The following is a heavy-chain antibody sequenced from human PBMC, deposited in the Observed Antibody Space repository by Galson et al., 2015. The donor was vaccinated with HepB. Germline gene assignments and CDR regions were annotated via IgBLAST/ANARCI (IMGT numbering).Heavy chain of an antibody. D-gene: IGHD3-22*01. CDR1: GYSFTSYW. Sequence: QSGAEVKKPGESLKISCKGSGYSFTSYWIGWVRQMPGKGLEWMGIIYPGDSDTRYSPSFQGQVTISADKSISTAYLQWSSLKASDTAMYYCARLVSATSYYYDSSGYAPNWAFDIWGQGTMVTVSS. V-gene: IGHV5-51*01. J-gene: IGHJ3*02. CDR3: ARLVSATSYYYDSSGYAPNWAFDI. CDR2: IYPGDSDT.